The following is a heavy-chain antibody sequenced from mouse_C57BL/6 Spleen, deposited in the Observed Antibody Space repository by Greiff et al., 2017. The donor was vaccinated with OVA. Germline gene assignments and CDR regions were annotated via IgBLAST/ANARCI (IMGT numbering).Heavy chain of an antibody. CDR3: ARYTTGRAMDY. CDR2: IYPGDGDT. CDR1: GYAFSSSW. Sequence: QVQLKQSGPELVKPGASVKISCKASGYAFSSSWMNWVKQRPGKGLEWIGRIYPGDGDTNYNGKFKGKATLTADKSSSTAYMQLSSLTSEDSAVYFCARYTTGRAMDYWGQGTSVTVSS. V-gene: IGHV1-82*01. J-gene: IGHJ4*01. D-gene: IGHD1-1*01.